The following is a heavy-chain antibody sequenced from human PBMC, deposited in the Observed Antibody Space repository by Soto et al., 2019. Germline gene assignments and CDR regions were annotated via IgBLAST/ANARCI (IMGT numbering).Heavy chain of an antibody. CDR3: AKDILLKVYARRLDY. V-gene: IGHV3-23*01. CDR1: GFTFSSYA. J-gene: IGHJ4*02. D-gene: IGHD2-8*01. CDR2: ISGSGGST. Sequence: WGSLRLSCAASGFTFSSYAMSWVRQAPGKGLEWVSAISGSGGSTYYADSVKGRFTISRDNSKNTLYLQMNSLRAEDTAVYYCAKDILLKVYARRLDYWGQGTLVNVSS.